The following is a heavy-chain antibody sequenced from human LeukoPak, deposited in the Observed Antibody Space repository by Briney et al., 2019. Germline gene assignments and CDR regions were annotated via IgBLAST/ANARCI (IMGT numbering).Heavy chain of an antibody. Sequence: SETLSLTCAVYGGAFSGYYWRCVRQPAGKERQWRSGIDVCSSTNYSTSPKSRGSMSLDKSKNPLSLKLISVSAADTAFYSCARWHMNSQDVWGRGTAVTVS. V-gene: IGHV4-59*10. J-gene: IGHJ6*02. D-gene: IGHD4-23*01. CDR1: GGAFSGYY. CDR2: IDVCSST. CDR3: ARWHMNSQDV.